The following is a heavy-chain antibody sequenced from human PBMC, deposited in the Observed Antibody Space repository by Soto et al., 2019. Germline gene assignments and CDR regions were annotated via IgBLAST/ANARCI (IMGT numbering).Heavy chain of an antibody. D-gene: IGHD6-19*01. V-gene: IGHV4-4*02. CDR1: GASISTNNW. CDR2: IYQSGST. CDR3: ARSDGWYALHS. Sequence: QVQLQESGPGLVKPSGTLSLTCAVSGASISTNNWWSWVRQPPGKGLEWIGEIYQSGSTSYNPSLQSRVTISGDKSKKQFSLKLSSVPAADTAVYYCARSDGWYALHSWGQGPLVTVSS. J-gene: IGHJ4*02.